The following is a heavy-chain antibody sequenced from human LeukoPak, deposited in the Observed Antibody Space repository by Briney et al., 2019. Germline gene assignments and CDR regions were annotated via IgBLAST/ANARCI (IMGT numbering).Heavy chain of an antibody. CDR2: VIPILGIA. CDR3: ARENRITMVRGVYFDY. V-gene: IGHV1-69*04. CDR1: GGTFSSYA. D-gene: IGHD3-10*01. J-gene: IGHJ4*02. Sequence: ASVKVSCKASGGTFSSYAISWVRQAPGQGLEWMGRVIPILGIANYAQKFQGRVTITADKSTSTAYMELSSLRSEDTAVYYCARENRITMVRGVYFDYWGQGTLVTVSS.